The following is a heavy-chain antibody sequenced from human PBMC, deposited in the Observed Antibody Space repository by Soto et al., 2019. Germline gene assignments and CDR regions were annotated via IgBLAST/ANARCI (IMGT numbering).Heavy chain of an antibody. D-gene: IGHD2-15*01. Sequence: QGQLVESGGGVVQPGRSLRLSCAASGFTFSSYGMHWVRQAPGKGLEWVAVISYDGSNKYYADSVKGRFTISRDNYKNTLYLQMNSLRAEDTAVYYCAKDAKDIVVVVAATGLVDPWGQGTLVTVSS. V-gene: IGHV3-30*18. CDR1: GFTFSSYG. CDR2: ISYDGSNK. J-gene: IGHJ5*02. CDR3: AKDAKDIVVVVAATGLVDP.